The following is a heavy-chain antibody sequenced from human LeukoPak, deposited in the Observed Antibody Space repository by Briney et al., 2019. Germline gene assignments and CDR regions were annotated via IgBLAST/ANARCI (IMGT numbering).Heavy chain of an antibody. D-gene: IGHD3-3*01. CDR2: IFKGVST. Sequence: SETLSLTCTVSGGSMSSGDYYWTWLRQPAGKGLEWIGRIFKGVSTNYNTSLKSRAPISQDTSKTQFSLDLTAVTPAATAAIYCALRNFGIGFHISGQRRLVTVSS. CDR3: ALRNFGIGFHI. CDR1: GGSMSSGDYY. J-gene: IGHJ3*02. V-gene: IGHV4-61*02.